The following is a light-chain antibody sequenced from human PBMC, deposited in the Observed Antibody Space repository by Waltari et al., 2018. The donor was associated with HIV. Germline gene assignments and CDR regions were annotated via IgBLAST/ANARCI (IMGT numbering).Light chain of an antibody. Sequence: QLALPQSPSASASLGASVNLTCTLNSEHRTYAIAWLQQQPQKGPRYLMKVNSDGSHNKGAGIPDRFSGSSSGAERYLTISGLQSEDEADYYCQTWGTGIWVFGGGTKLTVL. CDR2: VNSDGSH. J-gene: IGLJ3*02. CDR3: QTWGTGIWV. V-gene: IGLV4-69*01. CDR1: SEHRTYA.